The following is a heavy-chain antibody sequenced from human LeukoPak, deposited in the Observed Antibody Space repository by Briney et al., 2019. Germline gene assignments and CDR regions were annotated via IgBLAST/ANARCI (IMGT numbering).Heavy chain of an antibody. CDR1: GGSISSYY. CDR3: ARDRRRDGYRDAFDI. J-gene: IGHJ3*02. D-gene: IGHD5-24*01. V-gene: IGHV4-59*01. Sequence: SETLSLTCTVSGGSISSYYWSWIRQPPGKGLEWIGYIYYSGSTNYNPSLKSRVTISVDTSKNQFSLKLSSVTAADTAVCYCARDRRRDGYRDAFDIWGQGTMVTVSS. CDR2: IYYSGST.